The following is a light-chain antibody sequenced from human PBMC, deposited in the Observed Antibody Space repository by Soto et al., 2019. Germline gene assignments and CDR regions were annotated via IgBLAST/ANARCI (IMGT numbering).Light chain of an antibody. CDR2: WAS. CDR1: QSVLYSSNNKNY. CDR3: QQYYSTPYT. Sequence: DIVMTQSPDSLAVSLGERATINCKSSQSVLYSSNNKNYLAWYQQKPGQPPKLLIYWASTRESGVPDRFSGSGSGTDFTLTISSLPAEDVAVYYCQQYYSTPYTFGQGTKVDSK. J-gene: IGKJ2*01. V-gene: IGKV4-1*01.